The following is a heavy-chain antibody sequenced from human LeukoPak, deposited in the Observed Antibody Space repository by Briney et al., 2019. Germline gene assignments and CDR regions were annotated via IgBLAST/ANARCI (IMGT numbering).Heavy chain of an antibody. J-gene: IGHJ4*02. CDR3: ASHSTFVGGATESIDY. D-gene: IGHD1-26*01. Sequence: PGGSLRLSGAASEFTFNNYWMHWVRQAPGKGLVWVSRINSDGSHTDYADSVKGRFTISRDNAKNTLNLQMNSLRAEDTAVYYCASHSTFVGGATESIDYWGQGTLVTVSS. CDR2: INSDGSHT. V-gene: IGHV3-74*01. CDR1: EFTFNNYW.